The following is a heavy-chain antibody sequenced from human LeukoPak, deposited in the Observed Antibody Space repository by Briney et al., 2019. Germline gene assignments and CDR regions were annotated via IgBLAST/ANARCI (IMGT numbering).Heavy chain of an antibody. CDR3: ARVIVSIAAAGTIWFDP. V-gene: IGHV4-59*08. CDR1: GGSISSYY. J-gene: IGHJ5*02. D-gene: IGHD6-13*01. Sequence: SETLSLTCTASGGSISSYYWSWIRQPPGKGLEWIGSIYHSGSTYYNPSLKSRVTISVDTSKNQFSLKLSSVTAADTAVYYCARVIVSIAAAGTIWFDPWGQGTLVTVSS. CDR2: IYHSGST.